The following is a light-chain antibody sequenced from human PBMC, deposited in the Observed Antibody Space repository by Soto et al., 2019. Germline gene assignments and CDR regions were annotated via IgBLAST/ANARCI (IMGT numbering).Light chain of an antibody. CDR2: GAS. CDR1: QSISRT. CDR3: QQRRNWPLT. V-gene: IGKV3-11*01. Sequence: EIVLPQSPGILSLSPGERATLSCRASQSISRTLAWYQQPPGPAPRLLIYGASSRATGIPDRFSGSGSGTDFTLTISSLEPEECAVYYCQQRRNWPLTFGGGTKG. J-gene: IGKJ4*01.